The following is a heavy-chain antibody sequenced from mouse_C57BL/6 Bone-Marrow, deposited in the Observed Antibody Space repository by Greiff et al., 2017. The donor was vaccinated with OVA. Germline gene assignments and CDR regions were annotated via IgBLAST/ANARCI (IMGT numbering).Heavy chain of an antibody. V-gene: IGHV1-50*01. CDR2: IDPSDSYT. Sequence: QVQLQQPGAELVKPGASVKLSCKASGYTFTSYWMQWVKQRPGQGLEWIGEIDPSDSYTNYNQKFKGKATLTVDTSSSTAYMQLSNLTSEDSAVYYCATTVVATRLGDYFDYWGQGTTLTVSS. D-gene: IGHD1-1*01. CDR1: GYTFTSYW. J-gene: IGHJ2*01. CDR3: ATTVVATRLGDYFDY.